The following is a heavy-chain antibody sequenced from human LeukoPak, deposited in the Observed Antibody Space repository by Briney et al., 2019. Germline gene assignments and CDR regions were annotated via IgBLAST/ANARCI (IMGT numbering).Heavy chain of an antibody. CDR3: ARDYGMDV. J-gene: IGHJ6*02. V-gene: IGHV3-48*02. CDR2: ISRSGSTR. Sequence: PGGSLRLSCAISGFTFSACELTWVRQAPGKGLEWVSYISRSGSTRYYADSVKGRFTMSRDNARNSLYLQMNSLRDEDTAMYYCARDYGMDVWGQGTTVTVSS. CDR1: GFTFSACE.